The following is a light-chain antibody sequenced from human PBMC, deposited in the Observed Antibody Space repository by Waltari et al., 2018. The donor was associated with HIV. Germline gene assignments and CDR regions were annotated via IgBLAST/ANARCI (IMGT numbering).Light chain of an antibody. J-gene: IGLJ3*02. CDR1: SSNIGSNT. CDR3: AAWDDSLNGRV. CDR2: SNN. Sequence: QSVLTQPPSASGTPGQRVTITCSGRSSNIGSNTVNWYQQLPGTAPKLLIYSNNRQPSGVPDRFSGSKSGTSASLAISGLQSEDEADYYCAAWDDSLNGRVFGGGTKLTVL. V-gene: IGLV1-44*01.